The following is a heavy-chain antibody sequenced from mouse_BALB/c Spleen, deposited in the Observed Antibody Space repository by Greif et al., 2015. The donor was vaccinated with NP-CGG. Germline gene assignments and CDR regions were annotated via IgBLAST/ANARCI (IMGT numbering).Heavy chain of an antibody. Sequence: DVMLVESGGGLVQPGGSRKLSCAASGFTFSSFGMHWVRQAPEKGLEWVAYISSGSSTIYYADTVMGRFTISRDNPKNTLFLQMTSLRSEDTAMYYCAREGTIYGLYAMDYWGQGTSVTVSS. CDR3: AREGTIYGLYAMDY. D-gene: IGHD1-1*02. CDR1: GFTFSSFG. J-gene: IGHJ4*01. V-gene: IGHV5-17*02. CDR2: ISSGSSTI.